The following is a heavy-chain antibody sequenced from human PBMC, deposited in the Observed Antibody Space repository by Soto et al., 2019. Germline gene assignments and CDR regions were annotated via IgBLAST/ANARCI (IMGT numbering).Heavy chain of an antibody. CDR2: VSQGGTESYMTEGETT. Sequence: QVQLQESGPGLLRPSETLSLTCTVSGVSLDNFFWSWIRQTPGKGLEWIRYVSQGGTESYMTEGETTGYNPSLDSRATISLDLPKNQFSLTLTSVTAADTAVYYCARDRGGITVSAKPLGEWFDPWGQGTLVTVSS. V-gene: IGHV4-59*01. D-gene: IGHD3-16*01. J-gene: IGHJ5*02. CDR1: GVSLDNFF. CDR3: ARDRGGITVSAKPLGEWFDP.